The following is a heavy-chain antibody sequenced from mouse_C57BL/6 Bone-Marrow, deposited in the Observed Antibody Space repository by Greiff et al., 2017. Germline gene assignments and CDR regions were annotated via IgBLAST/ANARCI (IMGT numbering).Heavy chain of an antibody. Sequence: QVQLQQPGAELVKPGASVKLSCKASGYTFTSYWMQWVKQRPGQGLEWIGEIDPSDSSTNYNQKFKGKATLTVDTSSSTAYMQLSGLTSEDSAFYYCASEYDRGNFDYWGQGTTLTVSS. V-gene: IGHV1-50*01. J-gene: IGHJ2*01. CDR3: ASEYDRGNFDY. CDR2: IDPSDSST. CDR1: GYTFTSYW. D-gene: IGHD2-12*01.